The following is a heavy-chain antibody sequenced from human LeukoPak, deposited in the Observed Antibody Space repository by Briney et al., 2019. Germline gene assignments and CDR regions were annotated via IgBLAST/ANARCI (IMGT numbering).Heavy chain of an antibody. CDR1: GFTFSRYA. CDR2: ISGSGNST. V-gene: IGHV3-23*01. J-gene: IGHJ4*02. CDR3: AKAPVTTCSGAYCYPFDY. D-gene: IGHD2-21*01. Sequence: GGTLRLSCAASGFTFSRYAMSWVRQAPGKGLEWVSAISGSGNSTYYADSVKGRFTISRDNSKNTLYLQMNRLRAEDAAVYYCAKAPVTTCSGAYCYPFDYWGQGTLVTVSS.